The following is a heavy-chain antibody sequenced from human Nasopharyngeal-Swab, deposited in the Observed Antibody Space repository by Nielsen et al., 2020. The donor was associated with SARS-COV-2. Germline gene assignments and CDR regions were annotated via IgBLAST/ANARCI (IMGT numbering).Heavy chain of an antibody. Sequence: GESLKISCAASGFTFNTYAISWVRQAPGKGLEWVSVISGSDYSTKYADSVKGRFTISRDNSKNTVNLQMNNLRAEDTAVYYCAKDRGTDWFDAFDIWGQGTMVTVSS. CDR1: GFTFNTYA. CDR3: AKDRGTDWFDAFDI. V-gene: IGHV3-23*01. J-gene: IGHJ3*02. CDR2: ISGSDYST. D-gene: IGHD3-9*01.